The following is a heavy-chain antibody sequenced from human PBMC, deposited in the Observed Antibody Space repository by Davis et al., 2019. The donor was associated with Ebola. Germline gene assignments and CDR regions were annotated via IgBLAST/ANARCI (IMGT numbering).Heavy chain of an antibody. V-gene: IGHV3-15*01. CDR1: GLTFSHFW. Sequence: GESLKISCEASGLTFSHFWMNWFRQAPGRGLEWVGRIKSKSDGGAADYAAPVKGRFTISRDDSKNTVYLQMNSLKTEDTAVYYCRSNFDYWGQGALVTVSS. CDR3: RSNFDY. J-gene: IGHJ4*02. CDR2: IKSKSDGGAA.